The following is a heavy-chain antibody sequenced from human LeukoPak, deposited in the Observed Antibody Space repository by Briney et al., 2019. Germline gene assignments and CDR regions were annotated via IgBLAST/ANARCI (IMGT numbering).Heavy chain of an antibody. J-gene: IGHJ4*02. CDR2: ISGRGDST. V-gene: IGHV3-23*01. Sequence: GGSLRLSCAASGFTFSSYAMSWVRQAPGKGLGWVSSISGRGDSTYYADSVKGRFTISRDNSKNTLYLQMNSLRADDTAVYYCAKDGGNIVVVVAAMHYWGQGTLVTVSS. CDR1: GFTFSSYA. CDR3: AKDGGNIVVVVAAMHY. D-gene: IGHD2-15*01.